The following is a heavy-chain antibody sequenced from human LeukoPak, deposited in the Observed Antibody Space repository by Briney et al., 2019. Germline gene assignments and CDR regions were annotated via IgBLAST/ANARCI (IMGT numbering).Heavy chain of an antibody. D-gene: IGHD1-26*01. CDR2: IYSGGST. CDR3: ARVRGSYYHYYYYYMDV. Sequence: QAGGSLRLSCAASGFTVSSNYMSWVRQAPGKGLEWVSVIYSGGSTYYADSVKGRFTISRDNSKNTLYLQMNSLRAEDTAVYYCARVRGSYYHYYYYYMDVWGKGTTVTDSS. V-gene: IGHV3-66*02. J-gene: IGHJ6*03. CDR1: GFTVSSNY.